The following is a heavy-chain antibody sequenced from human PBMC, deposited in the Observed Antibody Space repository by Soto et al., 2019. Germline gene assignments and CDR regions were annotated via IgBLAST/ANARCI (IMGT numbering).Heavy chain of an antibody. D-gene: IGHD2-21*02. CDR2: IYSGETT. J-gene: IGHJ4*02. Sequence: GGSLRLSCAASGFNVNSDYMNWVRQTPGKGLEWVASIYSGETTYYADSVRGRFTVSSDKSKNTLYFQLSSLRIEDTAVYYCTRDGRGLGRLSLFEYWGQGVLVTVSS. CDR3: TRDGRGLGRLSLFEY. CDR1: GFNVNSDY. V-gene: IGHV3-53*01.